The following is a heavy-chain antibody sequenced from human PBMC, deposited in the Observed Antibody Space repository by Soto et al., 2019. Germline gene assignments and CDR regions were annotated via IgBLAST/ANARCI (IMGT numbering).Heavy chain of an antibody. D-gene: IGHD6-6*01. V-gene: IGHV3-33*01. CDR3: ARDPYRFIAARPHYYYGMDV. CDR1: GFTFSSYG. Sequence: PGGSLRLSCAASGFTFSSYGMHWVRQAPGKGLEWVAVIWYDGSNKYYVDSVKGLFTLSRDNSKNTLYLQMNSLRAEDTAVYSCARDPYRFIAARPHYYYGMDVWGQGTTVTVSS. J-gene: IGHJ6*02. CDR2: IWYDGSNK.